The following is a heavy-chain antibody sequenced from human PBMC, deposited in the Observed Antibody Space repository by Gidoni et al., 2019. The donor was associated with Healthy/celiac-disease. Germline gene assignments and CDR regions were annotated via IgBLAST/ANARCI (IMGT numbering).Heavy chain of an antibody. D-gene: IGHD3-10*01. V-gene: IGHV4-31*03. J-gene: IGHJ4*02. CDR1: GGSISIGGYY. CDR3: ARLRPLLSWGFYYFDY. Sequence: QVQLQESGPGLVKPSQTLSLHCTVSGGSISIGGYYWSWIHQHQGKGLEWIGYIYYSGSTYYNPSLKSRVTISVDTSKNQFSLKLSSVTAADTAVYYCARLRPLLSWGFYYFDYWGQGTLVTVSS. CDR2: IYYSGST.